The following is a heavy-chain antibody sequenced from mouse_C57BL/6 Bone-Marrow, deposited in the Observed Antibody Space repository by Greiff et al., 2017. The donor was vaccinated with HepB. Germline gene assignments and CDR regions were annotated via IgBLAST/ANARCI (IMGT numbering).Heavy chain of an antibody. CDR3: VREDGSSYAGWYFDV. CDR2: IRSKSSNYAT. J-gene: IGHJ1*03. CDR1: GFTFNTYA. Sequence: EVQGVESGGGLVQPKGSLKLSCAASGFTFNTYAMHWVRQAPGKGLEWVARIRSKSSNYATYYADSVKDRFTISRDDSQSMLYLQMNNLKTEDTAMYYCVREDGSSYAGWYFDVWGTGTTVTVSS. D-gene: IGHD1-1*01. V-gene: IGHV10-3*01.